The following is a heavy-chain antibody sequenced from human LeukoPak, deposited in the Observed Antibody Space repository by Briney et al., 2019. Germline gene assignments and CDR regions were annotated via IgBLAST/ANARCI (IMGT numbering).Heavy chain of an antibody. J-gene: IGHJ5*02. D-gene: IGHD2-15*01. CDR1: GGTFSSYA. Sequence: SGKVSCKPSGGTFSSYAISWVRQAPGQGLEWMGGIIPIFGTANYAQKFQGRVTITADESTSTAYMELSSLRSEDTAVYYCARDLRDIVVVVAATRGVWFDPWGQGTLVTVSS. CDR3: ARDLRDIVVVVAATRGVWFDP. V-gene: IGHV1-69*13. CDR2: IIPIFGTA.